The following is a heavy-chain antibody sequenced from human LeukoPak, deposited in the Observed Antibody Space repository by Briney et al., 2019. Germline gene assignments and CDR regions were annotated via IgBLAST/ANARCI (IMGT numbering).Heavy chain of an antibody. CDR1: GGSFSGYY. Sequence: SETLSLTCAVYGGSFSGYYWSWIRQPPGKWLEWIGEINHSGSTNYNPSLKSRVTISVDTSKNQFSLKLSSVTAADTAVYYCARHGGYSSSWYSWVWFDPWGQGTLVTVSS. CDR3: ARHGGYSSSWYSWVWFDP. V-gene: IGHV4-34*01. CDR2: INHSGST. D-gene: IGHD6-13*01. J-gene: IGHJ5*02.